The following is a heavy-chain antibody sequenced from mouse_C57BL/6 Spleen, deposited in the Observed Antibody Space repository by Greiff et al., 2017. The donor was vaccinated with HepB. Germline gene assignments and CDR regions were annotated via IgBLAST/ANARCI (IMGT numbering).Heavy chain of an antibody. Sequence: QVQLQQPGAELVKPGASVKLSCKASGYTFTSYWMHWVKQRPGRGLEWIGRIDPNSGGTKYNEKFKSKATLTVDKPSSTAYMQLSSLTSEDSAVYDGARAPIDYDYDVRVYAMDYWGQGTSVTVSS. D-gene: IGHD2-4*01. CDR1: GYTFTSYW. J-gene: IGHJ4*01. CDR2: IDPNSGGT. V-gene: IGHV1-72*01. CDR3: ARAPIDYDYDVRVYAMDY.